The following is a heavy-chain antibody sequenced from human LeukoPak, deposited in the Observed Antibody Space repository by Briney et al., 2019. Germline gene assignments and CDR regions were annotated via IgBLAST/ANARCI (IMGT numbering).Heavy chain of an antibody. Sequence: SETLSLICTVSGGSISSYYWSWIRQPPGKGLEWIGYIYYSGSTNYNPSLKSRVTISVDTSKNQFSLKLSSVTAADTAVYYCARDLKAFDIWGQGTMVTVSS. V-gene: IGHV4-59*01. CDR1: GGSISSYY. J-gene: IGHJ3*02. CDR3: ARDLKAFDI. CDR2: IYYSGST.